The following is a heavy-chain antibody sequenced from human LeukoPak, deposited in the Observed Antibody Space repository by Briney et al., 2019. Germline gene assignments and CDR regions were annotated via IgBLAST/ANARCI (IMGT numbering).Heavy chain of an antibody. J-gene: IGHJ2*01. CDR1: GGSISSSSYY. CDR3: ARLYQSGSYAPKLDWYFDL. CDR2: IYYSGST. Sequence: PSETLSLTCTVSGGSISSSSYYWGWIRQPPGKGLEWIGSIYYSGSTYYNPSLKSRVTISVDTSKNQFSLKLSSVTAADTAVYYCARLYQSGSYAPKLDWYFDLWGRGTLVTVFS. V-gene: IGHV4-39*07. D-gene: IGHD1-26*01.